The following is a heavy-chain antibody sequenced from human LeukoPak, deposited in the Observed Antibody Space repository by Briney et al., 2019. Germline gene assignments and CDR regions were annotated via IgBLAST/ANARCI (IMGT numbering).Heavy chain of an antibody. V-gene: IGHV3-23*01. D-gene: IGHD3-10*01. Sequence: GGSLRLSCAAYGFSFGSHAMTWVRQAPGKGLKWVSTVSGSGGATYYADSVKGRFTISRDNSKNMLYLQMHSLRADDTAVYSCAKERSGPPSDYWGQGTLVSVSS. CDR2: VSGSGGAT. CDR1: GFSFGSHA. CDR3: AKERSGPPSDY. J-gene: IGHJ4*02.